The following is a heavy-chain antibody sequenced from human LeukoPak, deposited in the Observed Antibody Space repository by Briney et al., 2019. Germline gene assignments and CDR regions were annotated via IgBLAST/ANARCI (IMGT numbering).Heavy chain of an antibody. CDR1: GASIRSSDYY. CDR3: ARHGNWEPFDY. V-gene: IGHV4-39*01. J-gene: IGHJ4*02. CDR2: VYYSGST. D-gene: IGHD1-1*01. Sequence: SETLSLTCVLSGASIRSSDYYWAWIRQPPGKGLEWIGTVYYSGSTYYNPSLKSRVTISVDTSKNSFSLNVTSLTAADTAVYYCARHGNWEPFDYWSQGSLVTVSS.